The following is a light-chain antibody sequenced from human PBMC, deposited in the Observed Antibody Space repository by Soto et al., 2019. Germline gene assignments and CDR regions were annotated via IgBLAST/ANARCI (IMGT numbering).Light chain of an antibody. Sequence: DIVMTQSPLSLPVTPGEPASISCRSSQSLLHSNGYNYLDWYLQKPGQSPQLLIYLGSNRASGVPDRFSGSGSGTDFTLNISRVEAEDVGVYYCMQALQPTFGQGTRLEIK. V-gene: IGKV2-28*01. J-gene: IGKJ5*01. CDR1: QSLLHSNGYNY. CDR3: MQALQPT. CDR2: LGS.